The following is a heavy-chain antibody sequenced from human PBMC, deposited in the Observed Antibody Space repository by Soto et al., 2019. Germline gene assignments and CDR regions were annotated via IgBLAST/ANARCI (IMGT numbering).Heavy chain of an antibody. CDR3: ARVGGMTPDY. Sequence: QVQLQESGPGLVKPSQTLSLTCTVSGGSISSGGYYWSWIRQHPGKGLEWIGNFYYSGSTYYNPSLKSRVTMSVDTSKNQFSLKLSSVTAADTAMYYCARVGGMTPDYLGQGTLVTVSS. CDR2: FYYSGST. CDR1: GGSISSGGYY. J-gene: IGHJ4*02. V-gene: IGHV4-31*03. D-gene: IGHD3-10*01.